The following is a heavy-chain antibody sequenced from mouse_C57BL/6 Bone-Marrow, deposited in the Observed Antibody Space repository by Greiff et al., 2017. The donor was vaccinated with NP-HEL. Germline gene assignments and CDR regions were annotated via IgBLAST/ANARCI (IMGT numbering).Heavy chain of an antibody. J-gene: IGHJ1*03. CDR1: GYTFTSYW. V-gene: IGHV1-52*01. CDR3: AREALYDYDVYWYFDV. CDR2: IDPSDSET. Sequence: QVQLQQSGAELVRPGSSVKLSCKASGYTFTSYWMHWVKQRPIQGLEWIGNIDPSDSETHYNQKFKDKATLTVDKSSSTAYMQLSSLTSEDSAVYYCAREALYDYDVYWYFDVWGTGTTVTVSS. D-gene: IGHD2-4*01.